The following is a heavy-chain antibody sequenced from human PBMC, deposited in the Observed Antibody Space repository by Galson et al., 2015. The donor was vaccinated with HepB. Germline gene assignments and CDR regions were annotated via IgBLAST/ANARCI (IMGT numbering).Heavy chain of an antibody. CDR2: INTNSGDP. CDR1: GYTFTSYA. J-gene: IGHJ4*02. V-gene: IGHV7-4-1*02. CDR3: ARTSWGSSFDY. D-gene: IGHD3-16*01. Sequence: SVKVSCKASGYTFTSYAINWVRQAPGQGLEWMGWINTNSGDPTFAQDFTGRFVFSLDTSVSTTYLQISSLKAEDTAVYYCARTSWGSSFDYWGQGTLITVSS.